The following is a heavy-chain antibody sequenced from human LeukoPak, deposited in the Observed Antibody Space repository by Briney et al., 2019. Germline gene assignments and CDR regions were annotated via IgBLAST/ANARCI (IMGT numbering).Heavy chain of an antibody. V-gene: IGHV4-61*02. CDR1: GGSISSGSYY. J-gene: IGHJ6*03. CDR2: IYTSGST. D-gene: IGHD3-10*01. Sequence: SETLSLTCTVSGGSISSGSYYWSWIRQPAGKGLEWIGRIYTSGSTNYNPSLKSRVTISVDTSKDQFSLKLSSVTAADTAVYYCARTLTSKSYYYGSGSYGDYYYYMDVWGKGTTVTVSS. CDR3: ARTLTSKSYYYGSGSYGDYYYYMDV.